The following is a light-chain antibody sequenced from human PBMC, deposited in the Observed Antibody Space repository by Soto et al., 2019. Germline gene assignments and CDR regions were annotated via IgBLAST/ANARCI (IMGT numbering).Light chain of an antibody. CDR1: SSDVGGYNF. J-gene: IGLJ1*01. Sequence: QSALTQPRSVSGSPGQSVTISCTGTSSDVGGYNFVSWYQQHPGKAPKVMIYDVTKWPSGVPDHFSGSKSGNTASLTISGLQAEDEADYYCCSYAGRYTFVFGTGTKVTVL. CDR2: DVT. V-gene: IGLV2-11*01. CDR3: CSYAGRYTFV.